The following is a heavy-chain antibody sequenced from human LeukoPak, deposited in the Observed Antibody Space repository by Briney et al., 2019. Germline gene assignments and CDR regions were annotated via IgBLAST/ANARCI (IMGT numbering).Heavy chain of an antibody. CDR2: IYSDGSRT. CDR3: VKSPGSGWPV. J-gene: IGHJ4*02. V-gene: IGHV3-64D*06. CDR1: GFTFSSFA. Sequence: GGSLRLSRAASGFTFSSFAMHWVRQAPGKGLEYLSAIYSDGSRTYCADSVKGRFTISRDNSKNTLYFEMSSLRVEDTAVYYCVKSPGSGWPVWGQGTLLTVSS. D-gene: IGHD6-19*01.